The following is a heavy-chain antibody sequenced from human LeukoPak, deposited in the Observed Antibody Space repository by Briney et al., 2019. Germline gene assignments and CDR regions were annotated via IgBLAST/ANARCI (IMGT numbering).Heavy chain of an antibody. J-gene: IGHJ5*02. Sequence: SETLSLTCTVSGGSISSSYSWGWIRQPPGKGLEWIGNIYYSGSTYYNSSLKSRVTISVDTSKNQFSLKLASVTAADTAIYYCAKGAGGFSYYNWFDPWGQGTLVTVSS. CDR3: AKGAGGFSYYNWFDP. CDR2: IYYSGST. CDR1: GGSISSSYS. D-gene: IGHD5-18*01. V-gene: IGHV4-39*07.